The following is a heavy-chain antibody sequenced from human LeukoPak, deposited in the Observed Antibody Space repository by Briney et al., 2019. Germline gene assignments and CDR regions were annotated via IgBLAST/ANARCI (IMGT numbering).Heavy chain of an antibody. Sequence: ASVKVSCKASGYTFAGYYMHWARQAPGQGLEWMGRINPNSGGTNYAQKFQGRVTMTRDTSISTAYMEPSRLRSDDTAVYYCAIITTAPFDYWGQGTLVTVSS. V-gene: IGHV1-2*06. J-gene: IGHJ4*02. D-gene: IGHD3-22*01. CDR3: AIITTAPFDY. CDR2: INPNSGGT. CDR1: GYTFAGYY.